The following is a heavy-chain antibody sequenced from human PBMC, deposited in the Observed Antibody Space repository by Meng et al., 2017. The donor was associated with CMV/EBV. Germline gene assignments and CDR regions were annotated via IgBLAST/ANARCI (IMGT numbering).Heavy chain of an antibody. J-gene: IGHJ5*02. CDR3: ARGFTGVLLWFGESLGWFDP. CDR2: IYYSGST. CDR1: GGSISSGDYY. D-gene: IGHD3-10*01. V-gene: IGHV4-30-4*08. Sequence: GQLQESGPGMVKPSQTLSLTCTVSGGSISSGDYYWSWIRQPPGKGLEWIGYIYYSGSTYYNPSLKSRVTISVDTSKNQFSLKLSSVTAADTAVYYCARGFTGVLLWFGESLGWFDPWGQGTLVTVSS.